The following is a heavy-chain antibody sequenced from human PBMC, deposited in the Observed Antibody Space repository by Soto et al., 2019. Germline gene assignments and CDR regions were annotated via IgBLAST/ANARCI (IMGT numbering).Heavy chain of an antibody. CDR1: VFTCRSYR. V-gene: IGHV3-33*01. D-gene: IGHD5-18*01. CDR3: ARDGGYLDY. CDR2: IWYDGSNK. J-gene: IGHJ4*02. Sequence: PRGPLILSCAASVFTCRSYRMHCVRQAPGKGLEWVAFIWYDGSNKYYADYVKGRFTISRDNSKNKLYLQMNSLRAEYTAVYYCARDGGYLDYWGQGTLV.